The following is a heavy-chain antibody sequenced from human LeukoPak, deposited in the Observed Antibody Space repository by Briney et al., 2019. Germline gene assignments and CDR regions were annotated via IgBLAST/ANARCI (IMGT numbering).Heavy chain of an antibody. J-gene: IGHJ3*02. D-gene: IGHD2-2*01. CDR2: INPNSGGT. CDR3: ARSGNRRDIVVVPAATHAFDI. CDR1: GYTFTGYY. Sequence: ASVKVSSKASGYTFTGYYMHWVRQAPGQGLEWMGWINPNSGGTNYAQKFQGRVTMTRDTSISTAYMELSRLRSDDTAVYYCARSGNRRDIVVVPAATHAFDIWGQGTMVTVSS. V-gene: IGHV1-2*02.